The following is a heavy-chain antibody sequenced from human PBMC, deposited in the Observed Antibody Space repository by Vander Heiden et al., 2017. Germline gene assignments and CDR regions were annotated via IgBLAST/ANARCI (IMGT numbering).Heavy chain of an antibody. CDR2: ISSRSSTI. J-gene: IGHJ5*02. CDR1: GLTFSSYS. Sequence: EVQLVDSRGGLVPPGGSLVLPCAASGLTFSSYSMNWVRQAPGKGLEWVSYISSRSSTIYYADSVKGRFTISRDNAKNSLYLQMNSLRDEDTAVYYCASWSAPACGQGTLVTVSS. CDR3: ASWSAPA. V-gene: IGHV3-48*02. D-gene: IGHD3-3*01.